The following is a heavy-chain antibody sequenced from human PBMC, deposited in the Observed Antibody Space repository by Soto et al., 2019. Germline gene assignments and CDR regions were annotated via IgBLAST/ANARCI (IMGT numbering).Heavy chain of an antibody. CDR3: ARIGGWWRFGELVSCMDV. CDR1: GGSFSGNY. CDR2: INHSGST. J-gene: IGHJ6*02. Sequence: TLSLTCAVYGGSFSGNYWSWIRQPPGKRLEWIGEINHSGSTNYNPSLKSRVTISVDTSKNQFSLKLSSVTAADTAVYYCARIGGWWRFGELVSCMDVWGQGTTVTVSS. D-gene: IGHD3-10*01. V-gene: IGHV4-34*01.